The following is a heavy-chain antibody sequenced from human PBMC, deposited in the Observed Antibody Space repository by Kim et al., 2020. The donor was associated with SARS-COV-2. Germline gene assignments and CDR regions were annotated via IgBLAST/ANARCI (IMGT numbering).Heavy chain of an antibody. Sequence: GGSLRLSCAASGFTFSSYAMHWVRQAPGKGLEWVAVISYDGSNKYYADSVKGRFTISRDNSKNTLYLQMNSLRAEDTAVYYCASVRGLLAAWGQGTLVTVSS. CDR2: ISYDGSNK. J-gene: IGHJ5*02. D-gene: IGHD3-10*01. V-gene: IGHV3-30-3*01. CDR1: GFTFSSYA. CDR3: ASVRGLLAA.